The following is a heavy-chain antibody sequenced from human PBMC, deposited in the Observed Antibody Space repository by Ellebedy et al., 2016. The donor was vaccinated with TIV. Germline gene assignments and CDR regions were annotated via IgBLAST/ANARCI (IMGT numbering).Heavy chain of an antibody. CDR3: ARGPLTMIVVVVTTWFDP. V-gene: IGHV4-59*04. Sequence: SETLSLTCTVSGGSISSYYWSWIRQPPGKGLKWIGNIDNSGSTSYNPSLKSRVTISVDTSKNQFSLKLTSVTAADTALYYCARGPLTMIVVVVTTWFDPWGQGTLVTVSS. CDR1: GGSISSYY. CDR2: IDNSGST. D-gene: IGHD3-22*01. J-gene: IGHJ5*02.